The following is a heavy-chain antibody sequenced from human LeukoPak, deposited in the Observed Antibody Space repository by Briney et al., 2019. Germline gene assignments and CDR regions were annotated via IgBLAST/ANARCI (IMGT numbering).Heavy chain of an antibody. CDR1: GFTFSGYG. D-gene: IGHD4-17*01. CDR2: ISYDGSNK. CDR3: AKDRTTVTIRGGGYFDY. Sequence: GGSLRLSCAASGFTFSGYGMHWVRQAPGKGLEWVAVISYDGSNKYYADSVKGRFTISRDNSKNTLYLQMNSLRAEDTAVYYCAKDRTTVTIRGGGYFDYWGQGTLVTVSS. V-gene: IGHV3-30*18. J-gene: IGHJ4*02.